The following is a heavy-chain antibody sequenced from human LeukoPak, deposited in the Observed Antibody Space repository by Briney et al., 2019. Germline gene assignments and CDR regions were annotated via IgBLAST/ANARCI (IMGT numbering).Heavy chain of an antibody. CDR2: IRYDGSNK. Sequence: GGSLRLSCAASGFTFSYYGMHWVRQAPGKGLEWVAFIRYDGSNKYYADSVKGRFTISRDNSKNTLYLQMNSLRAEDTAVYYCAKDVYGGVGATSISYWGQGTLVTVSS. CDR3: AKDVYGGVGATSISY. J-gene: IGHJ4*02. V-gene: IGHV3-30*02. CDR1: GFTFSYYG. D-gene: IGHD1-26*01.